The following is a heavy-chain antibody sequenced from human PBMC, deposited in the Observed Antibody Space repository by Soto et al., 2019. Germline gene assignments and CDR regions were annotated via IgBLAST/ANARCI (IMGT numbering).Heavy chain of an antibody. V-gene: IGHV2-5*02. J-gene: IGHJ3*02. D-gene: IGHD3-16*01. CDR2: IYWDDDK. Sequence: QITLKESGPTLVKPTQTLTLTCTFSGFSLSTSKVGVGWIRQPPGKALEWLALIYWDDDKRYSPSLNSRLTIIKDTSKNRVVLTMTNMDPVDTATYYCAHTYPPAFDIWGQGTMVTVSS. CDR1: GFSLSTSKVG. CDR3: AHTYPPAFDI.